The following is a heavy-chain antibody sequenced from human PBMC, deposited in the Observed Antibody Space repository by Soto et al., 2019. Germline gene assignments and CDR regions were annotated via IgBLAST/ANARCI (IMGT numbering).Heavy chain of an antibody. CDR1: GFTFSSYA. CDR3: AKSHREETHLGELSLFGAFDI. V-gene: IGHV3-23*01. CDR2: ISGSGGST. J-gene: IGHJ3*02. D-gene: IGHD3-16*02. Sequence: GGSLRLSCAASGFTFSSYAMSWVRQAPGKGLEWVSAISGSGGSTYYADSVKGRFTISRDNSKNTLYLQMNSLRAEDTAVYYCAKSHREETHLGELSLFGAFDIWGQGTMVTVSS.